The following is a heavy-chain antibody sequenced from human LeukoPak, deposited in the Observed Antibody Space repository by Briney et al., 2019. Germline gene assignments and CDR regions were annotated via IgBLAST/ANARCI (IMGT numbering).Heavy chain of an antibody. D-gene: IGHD3-10*01. CDR1: GGTFSSYA. Sequence: ASVEVSCKASGGTFSSYAISWVRQPPGQGLEWMGRIIPIFGTANYAQKFQGRVTITTDESTSTAYMELGSLGSDDTAVYYCARDQDSLVRGVIGYWGQGTLVTVSS. J-gene: IGHJ4*02. V-gene: IGHV1-69*05. CDR2: IIPIFGTA. CDR3: ARDQDSLVRGVIGY.